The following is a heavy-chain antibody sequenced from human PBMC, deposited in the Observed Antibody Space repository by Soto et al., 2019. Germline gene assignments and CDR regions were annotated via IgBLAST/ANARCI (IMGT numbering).Heavy chain of an antibody. CDR2: IRTKTDDEAT. V-gene: IGHV3-15*01. CDR1: GFTFNYAW. D-gene: IGHD3-10*01. Sequence: EVQLVESGGGLVKPGESLRLSCTASGFTFNYAWMSWVRQAPGKGLEWVARIRTKTDDEATDYAAPVKGRFSVSRDDSKDTVQLQMNSLKTEDTAVYYCAKGAPTGTFFDYWGQGILVTVSS. J-gene: IGHJ4*02. CDR3: AKGAPTGTFFDY.